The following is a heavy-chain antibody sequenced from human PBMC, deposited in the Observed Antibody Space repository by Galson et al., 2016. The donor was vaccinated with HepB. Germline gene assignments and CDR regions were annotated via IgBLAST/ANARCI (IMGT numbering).Heavy chain of an antibody. Sequence: SVKVSCKASGYTFTSYGISWVRQAPGQGLEWMGWISAYNGNTNYAQKLQGRVTTTTDTSTSTAYMELRSLRSDDTAAYYCARRGDSSGYCYVFLYHDAFDIWGQGTMVTVSS. D-gene: IGHD3-22*01. J-gene: IGHJ3*02. CDR3: ARRGDSSGYCYVFLYHDAFDI. CDR1: GYTFTSYG. CDR2: ISAYNGNT. V-gene: IGHV1-18*04.